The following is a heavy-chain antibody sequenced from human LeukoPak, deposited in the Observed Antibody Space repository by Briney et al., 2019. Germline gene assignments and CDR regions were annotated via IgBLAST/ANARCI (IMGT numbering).Heavy chain of an antibody. CDR3: ARSGDCSSTSCYEYYMDV. CDR1: GYTFTSYD. D-gene: IGHD2-2*01. V-gene: IGHV1-8*03. CDR2: MNPNSGNT. Sequence: GASVKVSCKASGYTFTSYDINWVRQATGQGLEWMGWMNPNSGNTGYAQKFQGRVTITRNTSISTAYMELSSLRSEDTAVYYCARSGDCSSTSCYEYYMDVWGKGTTVTVSS. J-gene: IGHJ6*03.